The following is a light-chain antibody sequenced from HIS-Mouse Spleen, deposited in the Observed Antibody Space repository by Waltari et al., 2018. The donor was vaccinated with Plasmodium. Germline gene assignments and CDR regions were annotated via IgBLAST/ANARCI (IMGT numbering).Light chain of an antibody. CDR3: QQYGSSSWT. CDR1: QSVSSSY. J-gene: IGKJ1*01. V-gene: IGKV3-20*01. CDR2: GAS. Sequence: EIVLTQSPGTLSLSPGERATLPCRASQSVSSSYLAWYQQKPGQAPRLLIYGASSRATGIPDRFSGSGSGTEFTLTISRLEPEDFAVYYCQQYGSSSWTFGQGTKVEIK.